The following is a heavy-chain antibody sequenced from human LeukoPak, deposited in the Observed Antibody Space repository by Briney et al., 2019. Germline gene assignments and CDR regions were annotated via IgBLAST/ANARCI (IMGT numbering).Heavy chain of an antibody. Sequence: ASVKVSCKAPGYTFTAYNMHWVRQAPEQEFEWMGWIDPNSGGTNSAQKFQGRVTMTRDTSINTAYMELSTLRSDDTAVYYCAREVRGYAVNYYYGMDVWGQGTTVTVSS. V-gene: IGHV1-2*02. CDR2: IDPNSGGT. CDR1: GYTFTAYN. D-gene: IGHD5-12*01. J-gene: IGHJ6*02. CDR3: AREVRGYAVNYYYGMDV.